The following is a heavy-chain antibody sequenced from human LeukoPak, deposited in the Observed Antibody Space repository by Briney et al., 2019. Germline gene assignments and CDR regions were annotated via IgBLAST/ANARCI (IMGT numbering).Heavy chain of an antibody. Sequence: GASVKVSCMASGYTFTGYYMHWVRQAPGQRIEWMGWINPNSGGTNYVQKFQGRVTMTRDTSISTAYMELSRLRSDDTVVYYCARGYYYYYIDVWGKGTTVTVSS. V-gene: IGHV1-2*02. J-gene: IGHJ6*03. CDR2: INPNSGGT. CDR3: ARGYYYYYIDV. CDR1: GYTFTGYY.